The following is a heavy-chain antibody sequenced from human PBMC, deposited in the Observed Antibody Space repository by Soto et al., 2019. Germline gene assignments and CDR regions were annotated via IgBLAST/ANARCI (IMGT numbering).Heavy chain of an antibody. CDR2: TYYRSKWYN. Sequence: PSQTLSLTCAISGDSVSSNSAAWNWIRQSPSRGLEWLGRTYYRSKWYNDYAVSVKSRITINPDTSKNTLYLQMNSLRAEDTAVYYCAKDLIRGYSYGYFDYWGQGTLVTVSS. D-gene: IGHD5-18*01. V-gene: IGHV6-1*01. CDR1: GDSVSSNSAA. J-gene: IGHJ4*02. CDR3: AKDLIRGYSYGYFDY.